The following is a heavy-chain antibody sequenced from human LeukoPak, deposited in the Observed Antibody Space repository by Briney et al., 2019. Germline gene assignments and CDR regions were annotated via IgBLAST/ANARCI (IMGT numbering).Heavy chain of an antibody. Sequence: ASVKVSCKASGYTFTGYYMHWVRQAPGQGLEWMGWINPNSGGTNYAQKFQGRVTMTRDTSISTAYMELSSLRSEDTAVYYCARSMAAAGTNYFDYWGQGTLVTVSS. CDR2: INPNSGGT. D-gene: IGHD6-13*01. V-gene: IGHV1-2*02. CDR1: GYTFTGYY. J-gene: IGHJ4*02. CDR3: ARSMAAAGTNYFDY.